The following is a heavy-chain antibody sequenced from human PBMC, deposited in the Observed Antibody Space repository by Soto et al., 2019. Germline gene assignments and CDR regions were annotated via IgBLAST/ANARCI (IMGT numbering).Heavy chain of an antibody. CDR1: GYIFSNYW. CDR2: VFPGNSDT. J-gene: IGHJ6*02. V-gene: IGHV5-51*01. CDR3: ARHNVYAMDV. Sequence: GESLKISCEVSGYIFSNYWIGWVRQMPGKGLEWMAIVFPGNSDTIYNPSFRGQVTISADKSISTAYLQWNSLQASDTAIYYCARHNVYAMDVWGQGTTVTVSS.